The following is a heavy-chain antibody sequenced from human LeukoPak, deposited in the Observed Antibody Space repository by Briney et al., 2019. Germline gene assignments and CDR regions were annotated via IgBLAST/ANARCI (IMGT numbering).Heavy chain of an antibody. CDR1: GGSISSYY. CDR2: IYYSGST. D-gene: IGHD4-17*01. V-gene: IGHV4-59*01. J-gene: IGHJ4*02. CDR3: AGGAGDYTFDY. Sequence: SETLSLTCTVSGGSISSYYWSWIRQPPGKGLEWIGYIYYSGSTNYNPSLKSRVTISVDTSKNQFSLKLSSATAADTAVYYCAGGAGDYTFDYWGQGTLVTVSS.